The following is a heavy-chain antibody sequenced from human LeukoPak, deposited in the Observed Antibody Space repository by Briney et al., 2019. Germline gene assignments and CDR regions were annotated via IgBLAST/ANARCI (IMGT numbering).Heavy chain of an antibody. J-gene: IGHJ4*02. D-gene: IGHD6-19*01. CDR3: SRGSGWLSVY. Sequence: LSLTCTVSGGSISSYYWSWFRQAPGKGLEWIGFISGGTTEYAASVKGRFTISRDDSTSIAYLQMNSLTTEDTAVYYCSRGSGWLSVYWGQGTLVTVSS. V-gene: IGHV3-49*03. CDR1: GGSISSYY. CDR2: ISGGTT.